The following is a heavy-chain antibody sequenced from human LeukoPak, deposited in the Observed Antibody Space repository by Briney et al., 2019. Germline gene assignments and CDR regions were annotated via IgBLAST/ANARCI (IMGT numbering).Heavy chain of an antibody. CDR1: GYTFTSYG. CDR3: ARGEGDIVVVPAAAPLGY. CDR2: ISAYNGNT. Sequence: ASVKVPCKASGYTFTSYGISWVRQAPGQGLEWMGWISAYNGNTNYAQKLQGRVTMTTDTSTSTAYMELRSLRSDDTAVYYCARGEGDIVVVPAAAPLGYWGQGTLVTVSS. V-gene: IGHV1-18*01. J-gene: IGHJ4*02. D-gene: IGHD2-2*01.